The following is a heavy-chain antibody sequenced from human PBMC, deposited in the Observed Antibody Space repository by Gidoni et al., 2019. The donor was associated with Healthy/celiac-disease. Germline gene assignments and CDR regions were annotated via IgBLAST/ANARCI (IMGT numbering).Heavy chain of an antibody. CDR1: GFTFSSYG. J-gene: IGHJ6*02. CDR3: ARGGSGSYYYYYGMDV. CDR2: IGYDGSNK. D-gene: IGHD1-26*01. Sequence: QVQLVESGGGVVQPGRSLRLSCAASGFTFSSYGMHWVRQAPGKGLEWVAVIGYDGSNKYYADSVKGRFTISRDNSKNTLYLQMNSLRAEDTAVYYCARGGSGSYYYYYGMDVWGQGTTVTVSS. V-gene: IGHV3-33*01.